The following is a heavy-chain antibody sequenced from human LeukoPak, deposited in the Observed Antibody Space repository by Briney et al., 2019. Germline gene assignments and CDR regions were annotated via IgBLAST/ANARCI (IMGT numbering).Heavy chain of an antibody. V-gene: IGHV4-59*01. CDR2: IYYSGST. J-gene: IGHJ5*02. D-gene: IGHD2-21*02. CDR3: ARLGGGDTTYPNWFDP. CDR1: GGSINSYY. Sequence: SETLSLTCTVSGGSINSYYWSWIRQPPGKGLEWIGYIYYSGSTNYNPSLKSRVTISVDTSKNQFSLKLSSVTAADTAVYYCARLGGGDTTYPNWFDPWGQGTLVTVSS.